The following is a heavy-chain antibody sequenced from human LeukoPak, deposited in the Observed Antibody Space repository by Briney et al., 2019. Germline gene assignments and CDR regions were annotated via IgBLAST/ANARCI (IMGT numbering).Heavy chain of an antibody. D-gene: IGHD3-10*01. V-gene: IGHV3-9*01. J-gene: IGHJ4*02. CDR1: GFTFDDYA. CDR3: AKPQNRDYYGSGSYYSVFDY. Sequence: GGSLRLSCAASGFTFDDYAMHWVRQAPGKGLEWVSGICWNSGSIGYADSVKGRYTISRDNAKNSLYLQMNSLRAEDTALYYCAKPQNRDYYGSGSYYSVFDYWGQGTLVTVSS. CDR2: ICWNSGSI.